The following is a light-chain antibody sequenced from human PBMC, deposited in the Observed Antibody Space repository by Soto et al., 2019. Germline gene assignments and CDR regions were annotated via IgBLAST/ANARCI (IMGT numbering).Light chain of an antibody. CDR1: SSDVGGYNY. J-gene: IGLJ3*02. CDR3: CSYAGSYTLWV. V-gene: IGLV2-11*01. CDR2: DVS. Sequence: HSVLTQPRSVSGSPGQSVTISCTGTSSDVGGYNYVSWYQQYPGKAPKLIIYDVSKRPSGVPDRFSGSKSGNTASLTISGLQAEDEADYYCCSYAGSYTLWVFGGGTKVTVL.